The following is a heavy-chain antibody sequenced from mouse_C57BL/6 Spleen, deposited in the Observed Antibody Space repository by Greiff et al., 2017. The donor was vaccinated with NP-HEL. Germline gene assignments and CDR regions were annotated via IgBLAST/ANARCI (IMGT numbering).Heavy chain of an antibody. CDR3: ARDSITTVVATGDAMDY. V-gene: IGHV1-55*01. Sequence: QVQLKQPGAELVKPGASVKMSCKASGYTFTSYWITWVKQRPGQGLEWIGDIYPGSGRTNYNEKFKSKATLTVDTSSSTAYMQLSSLTSEDSAVYYCARDSITTVVATGDAMDYWGQGTSVTVSS. D-gene: IGHD1-1*01. CDR1: GYTFTSYW. CDR2: IYPGSGRT. J-gene: IGHJ4*01.